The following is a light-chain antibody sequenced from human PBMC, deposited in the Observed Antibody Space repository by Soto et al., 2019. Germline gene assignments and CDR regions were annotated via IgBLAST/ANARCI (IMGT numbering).Light chain of an antibody. CDR2: DVS. Sequence: QSALTQPASVSGSPGQSITISCTGTSSDVGGYNYVSWCQQHPGKAPKLMIYDVSNRPSGVSNRFSGSKSGNTASLTISGLQAEDEADYYCSSYTSSSTPGFGTGTKLTVL. V-gene: IGLV2-14*01. CDR1: SSDVGGYNY. CDR3: SSYTSSSTPG. J-gene: IGLJ1*01.